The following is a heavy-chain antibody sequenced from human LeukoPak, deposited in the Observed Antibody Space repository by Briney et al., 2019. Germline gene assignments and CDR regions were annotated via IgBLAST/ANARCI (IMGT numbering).Heavy chain of an antibody. D-gene: IGHD3-10*01. CDR2: INPSGSST. J-gene: IGHJ4*02. CDR3: ARRYYYTSASFLFDF. CDR1: GYAFTRHY. V-gene: IGHV1-46*01. Sequence: ASVKVSCKASGYAFTRHYMHWVRQAPGQGLEWMGLINPSGSSTIYAQKFQGRVTMTRDMSTSTDYMELSSLRSGDTAVYYCARRYYYTSASFLFDFWGQGTLVTVSS.